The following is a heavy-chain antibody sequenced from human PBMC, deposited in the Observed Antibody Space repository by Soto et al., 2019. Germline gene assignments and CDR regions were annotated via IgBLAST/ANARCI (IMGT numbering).Heavy chain of an antibody. CDR3: ARVPDLNYCTRTSCLYYFDY. CDR1: GFTFSSYA. D-gene: IGHD2-2*01. J-gene: IGHJ4*02. Sequence: PGGSLRLSCAASGFTFSSYAMHWVRQAPGKGLEWVAIITSNGESTYYADSVRGRFTVSRDNSKSSLYLQMNSLRAEDTAVYYCARVPDLNYCTRTSCLYYFDYWGQGVLVTVSS. CDR2: ITSNGEST. V-gene: IGHV3-30*04.